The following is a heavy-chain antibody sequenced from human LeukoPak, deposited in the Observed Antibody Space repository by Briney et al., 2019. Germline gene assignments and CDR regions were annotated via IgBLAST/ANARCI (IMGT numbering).Heavy chain of an antibody. CDR2: IHSSGNT. J-gene: IGHJ4*02. V-gene: IGHV4-4*07. CDR1: GGSISTYY. Sequence: SETLSLTCTVSGGSISTYYWSWIRQPAGKGLEWIGRIHSSGNTNYNPSVKSRVTMSVDTSKNQFSLKVSSVTAADTAVYYCARMNSNGLDCWGQGTLVTVST. D-gene: IGHD4-11*01. CDR3: ARMNSNGLDC.